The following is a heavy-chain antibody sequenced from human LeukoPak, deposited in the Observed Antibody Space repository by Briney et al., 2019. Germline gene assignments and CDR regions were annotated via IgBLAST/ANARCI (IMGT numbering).Heavy chain of an antibody. D-gene: IGHD2-2*01. Sequence: GGSLRLSCAASGFTFSSYNMNWLRQAPGKGLEGVSYISSSSSTIYYADSVKGRFTISRDRAKNSLYLQMNSLRAEDTAVYYCAREYCSSTSCLYDYWGQGTLVTVSS. CDR2: ISSSSSTI. CDR1: GFTFSSYN. J-gene: IGHJ4*01. CDR3: AREYCSSTSCLYDY. V-gene: IGHV3-48*01.